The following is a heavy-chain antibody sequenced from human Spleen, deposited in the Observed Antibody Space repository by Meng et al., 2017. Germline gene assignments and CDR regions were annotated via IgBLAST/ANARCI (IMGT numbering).Heavy chain of an antibody. CDR1: GFTFSSFR. Sequence: EVQLVESGGGLVKPGGSLRLFCAASGFTFSSFRMNWVRQAPGKGLEWVSSISSSSTTIYDADSVKGRFTISRDNAKNSLFLQMNSLRVEDTAVYYCARDFGSLAFDIWGQGTMVTVSS. J-gene: IGHJ3*02. V-gene: IGHV3-21*01. CDR2: ISSSSTTI. CDR3: ARDFGSLAFDI. D-gene: IGHD3-16*01.